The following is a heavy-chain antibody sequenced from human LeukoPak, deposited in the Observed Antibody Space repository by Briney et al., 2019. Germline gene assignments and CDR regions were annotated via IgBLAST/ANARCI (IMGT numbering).Heavy chain of an antibody. D-gene: IGHD3-16*01. J-gene: IGHJ4*02. Sequence: SETLSLTCTVSGGSISSYYWSWIRQPPGKGLEWIGYIYYSGSTNYNPSLKSRVTISVDTSKNQFSLKLSSVTAADTAVYYCATRQGDGLDYWGQGTLVTVSS. V-gene: IGHV4-59*01. CDR1: GGSISSYY. CDR3: ATRQGDGLDY. CDR2: IYYSGST.